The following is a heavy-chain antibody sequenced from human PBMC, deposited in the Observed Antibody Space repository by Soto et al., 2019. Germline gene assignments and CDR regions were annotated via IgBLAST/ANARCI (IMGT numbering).Heavy chain of an antibody. CDR3: ASQATGWYPDY. CDR2: IDYSGTT. CDR1: GGSISSGGYY. D-gene: IGHD6-19*01. Sequence: QVQLQESGPGLVKPSQTLSLTCNVSGGSISSGGYYWSWIRQHPGKGLEWIGYIDYSGTTYYNPSSKSRLTISVDTSKNQFSLKLSSGTAADTAVYYCASQATGWYPDYWGQGTLVTVSS. V-gene: IGHV4-31*03. J-gene: IGHJ4*02.